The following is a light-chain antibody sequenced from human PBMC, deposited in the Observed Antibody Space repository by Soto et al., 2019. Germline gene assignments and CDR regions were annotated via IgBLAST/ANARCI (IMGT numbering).Light chain of an antibody. J-gene: IGKJ5*01. V-gene: IGKV3-15*01. CDR3: QHYDNWPIT. Sequence: EIVMTQSPATLSVSPGERATLSCRASQSVSSNFAWYQQHPGQAPRLLIYGASSRATGIPARFSGSGSGTEFTLTISSLQSEDFADFYCQHYDNWPITFGQGTRLEIK. CDR1: QSVSSN. CDR2: GAS.